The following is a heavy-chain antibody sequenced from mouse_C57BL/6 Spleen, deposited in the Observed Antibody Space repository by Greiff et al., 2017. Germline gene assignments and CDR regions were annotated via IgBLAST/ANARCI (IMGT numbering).Heavy chain of an antibody. CDR3: ARTSGLDY. J-gene: IGHJ2*02. CDR2: IDPADGNT. D-gene: IGHD1-3*01. V-gene: IGHV14-3*01. CDR1: GFTIKNTY. Sequence: EVQLQQSVAELVRPGPSVKLSCTASGFTIKNTYMHWVKQRPEQGLEWIGKIDPADGNTKYAPKFQGKATITADTSSNTAYLQLSSLASEDTAISYCARTSGLDYWGQGTSLTVSS.